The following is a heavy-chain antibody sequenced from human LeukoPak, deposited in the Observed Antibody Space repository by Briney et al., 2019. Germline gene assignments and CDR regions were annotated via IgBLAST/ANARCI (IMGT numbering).Heavy chain of an antibody. CDR2: INTNTGNP. V-gene: IGHV7-4-1*02. CDR1: VYTFTSYA. J-gene: IGHJ6*02. Sequence: ASVKVSCKASVYTFTSYAMNWVRQAPGQGLEWMGWINTNTGNPTYAQGFTGRFVFSLDTSVSTAYLQISSLKAEDTAVYYCARVDWNELYYYYYGMDVWGQGTTVTVSS. CDR3: ARVDWNELYYYYYGMDV. D-gene: IGHD1-1*01.